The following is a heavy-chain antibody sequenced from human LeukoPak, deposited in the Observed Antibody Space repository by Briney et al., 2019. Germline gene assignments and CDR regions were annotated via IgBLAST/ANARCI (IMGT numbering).Heavy chain of an antibody. CDR1: GYTFTTYY. CDR3: ARNVASGFGF. CDR2: INPSGGST. V-gene: IGHV1-46*01. J-gene: IGHJ4*02. Sequence: ASVKVSCKASGYTFTTYYIHWVRQAPGQGLEWMGFINPSGGSTSYARKFQGRVTMTRDTSTSTVYMELSSLRSEDTAVYYCARNVASGFGFWGQGTLVTVSS. D-gene: IGHD1-1*01.